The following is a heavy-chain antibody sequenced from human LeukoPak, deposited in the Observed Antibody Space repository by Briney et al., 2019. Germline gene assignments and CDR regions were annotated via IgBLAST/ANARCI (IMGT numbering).Heavy chain of an antibody. D-gene: IGHD3-3*01. CDR2: MKYDGCEK. V-gene: IGHV3-7*01. CDR1: RFTFNSYW. J-gene: IGHJ5*02. Sequence: GVSLRLSCAASRFTFNSYWVSCVPQAPGEGGVGVANMKYDGCEKNYVHSVKGRFTISRDNSKNTLCLQMNSLRAEDTAVYYCAKDHAYYDFWSGYLNWFDPWGQGTLVTVSS. CDR3: AKDHAYYDFWSGYLNWFDP.